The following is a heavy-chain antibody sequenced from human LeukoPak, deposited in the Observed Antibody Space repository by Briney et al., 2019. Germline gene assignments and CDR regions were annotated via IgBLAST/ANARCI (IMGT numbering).Heavy chain of an antibody. V-gene: IGHV1-8*03. D-gene: IGHD3-10*01. CDR3: ARRITMVRGGSWFDP. Sequence: VKXSCKASGYIFTNYDINWVRQATGQGLEWMGWMNPNSGNTGYAQRFQGRVTITRNTSISTTYMELSSLRSEDTAVYYCARRITMVRGGSWFDPWGQGTLVTVSS. J-gene: IGHJ5*02. CDR2: MNPNSGNT. CDR1: GYIFTNYD.